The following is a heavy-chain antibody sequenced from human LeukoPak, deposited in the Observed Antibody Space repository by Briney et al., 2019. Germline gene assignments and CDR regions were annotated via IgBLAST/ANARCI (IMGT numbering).Heavy chain of an antibody. CDR1: GGSISSYY. D-gene: IGHD3-9*01. Sequence: SETLSLTCTVSGGSISSYYWSWIRQPPGKGLECIVYIYFIGSANYNPSLKSRVTISVDWSKNHFSLKLSSVTAADTAVYYCAREGDYDILTGYYFIDSWGQGTLVTVSS. CDR2: IYFIGSA. V-gene: IGHV4-59*12. CDR3: AREGDYDILTGYYFIDS. J-gene: IGHJ4*02.